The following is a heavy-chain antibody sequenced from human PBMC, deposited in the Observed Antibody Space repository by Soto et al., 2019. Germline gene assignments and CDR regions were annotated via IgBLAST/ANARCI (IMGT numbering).Heavy chain of an antibody. CDR3: ARVKTYIVGATSDY. D-gene: IGHD1-26*01. Sequence: GGSLRLSCAASGFTFSSYSMNWVRQAPGKGLEWVSYISSSSSTIYYADPVKSRFTISRDNAKNSLYLQMNSLRDEDTAVYYCARVKTYIVGATSDYWGQGTLVTVSS. CDR2: ISSSSSTI. CDR1: GFTFSSYS. J-gene: IGHJ4*02. V-gene: IGHV3-48*02.